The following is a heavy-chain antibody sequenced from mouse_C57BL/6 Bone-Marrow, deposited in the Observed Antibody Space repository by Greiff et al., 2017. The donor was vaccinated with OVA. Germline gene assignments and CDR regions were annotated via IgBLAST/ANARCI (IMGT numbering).Heavy chain of an antibody. Sequence: VQLQESDAELVKPGASVKISCKVSGYTFTSYWMHWVKQRPIQGLEWIGNIDPSDSETHYNQKFKDKATLTVDKSSSTAYMQLSSLTSEDSAVYYCARLWQLRLRYYWGQGTTLTVSS. J-gene: IGHJ2*01. CDR2: IDPSDSET. V-gene: IGHV1-52*01. D-gene: IGHD3-2*02. CDR1: GYTFTSYW. CDR3: ARLWQLRLRYY.